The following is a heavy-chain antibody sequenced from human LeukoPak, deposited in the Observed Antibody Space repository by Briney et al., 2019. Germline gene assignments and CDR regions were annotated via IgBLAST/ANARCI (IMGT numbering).Heavy chain of an antibody. V-gene: IGHV4-4*07. J-gene: IGHJ6*02. CDR3: ARLIRGSSYYYYGMDV. D-gene: IGHD6-6*01. CDR2: IYTSGST. Sequence: SETLSLTCTVSGGSISSYYWSWIRQPAGKGLEWIGRIYTSGSTNYNPSLKSRVTMSVDTSKNQFSLKLSSVTAADTAVYYCARLIRGSSYYYYGMDVWGQGTTVTVSS. CDR1: GGSISSYY.